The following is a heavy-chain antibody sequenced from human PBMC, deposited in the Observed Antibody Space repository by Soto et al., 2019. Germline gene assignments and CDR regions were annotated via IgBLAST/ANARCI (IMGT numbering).Heavy chain of an antibody. D-gene: IGHD6-13*01. V-gene: IGHV4-39*01. Sequence: SETLSLTCTVSGGSISSSSYYWGWIRQPPGKGLEWIGSIYYSGSTYYNPSLKSRVTISVDTSKNRFSLKLSSVTAADTAVYYCARKIAKNSSSWYYYYGMDVWGQGTTVTVSS. J-gene: IGHJ6*02. CDR2: IYYSGST. CDR1: GGSISSSSYY. CDR3: ARKIAKNSSSWYYYYGMDV.